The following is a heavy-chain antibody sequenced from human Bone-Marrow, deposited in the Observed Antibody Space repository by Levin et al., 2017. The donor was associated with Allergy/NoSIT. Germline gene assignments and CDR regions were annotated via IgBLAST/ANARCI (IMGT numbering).Heavy chain of an antibody. V-gene: IGHV3-9*01. J-gene: IGHJ4*02. CDR2: ISWNSGSI. CDR1: GFTFDDYA. D-gene: IGHD3-10*01. Sequence: GGSLRLSCAASGFTFDDYAMHWVRQAPGKGLEWVSGISWNSGSIGYADSVKGRFTISRDNAKNSLYLQMNSLRAEDTALYYCAKLSSDGGSGSYYNDFDYWGQGTLVTVSS. CDR3: AKLSSDGGSGSYYNDFDY.